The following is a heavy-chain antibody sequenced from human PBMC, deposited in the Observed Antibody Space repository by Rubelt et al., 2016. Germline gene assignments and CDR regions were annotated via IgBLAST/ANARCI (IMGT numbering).Heavy chain of an antibody. J-gene: IGHJ4*02. V-gene: IGHV4-34*01. CDR3: ARPGRNSSGINC. CDR2: INHSGST. Sequence: QVQLQESGPGLVKPSETLSLTCPVSGGSISSYYWSWIRQPPGKGLEWIGEINHSGSTNYNPAPKSGGTEAGDKAKNQFSLKRSSVTAADTAGYYCARPGRNSSGINCWGQGTLVTVSS. D-gene: IGHD6-19*01. CDR1: GGSISSYY.